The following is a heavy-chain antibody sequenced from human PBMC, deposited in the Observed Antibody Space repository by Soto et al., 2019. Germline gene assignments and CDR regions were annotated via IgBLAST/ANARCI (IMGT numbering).Heavy chain of an antibody. CDR3: ARGGNNYGDYYYYYYGMDA. Sequence: ASVNVSCKSSGYTFTSYYINWVRQATGQGLEWMGWMNPNSGNTGYAQKFQGRVTMTRNTSISTAYMELSSLRSEDTAVYYCARGGNNYGDYYYYYYGMDAWGQGTTVTVSS. V-gene: IGHV1-8*01. CDR1: GYTFTSYY. CDR2: MNPNSGNT. J-gene: IGHJ6*02. D-gene: IGHD4-17*01.